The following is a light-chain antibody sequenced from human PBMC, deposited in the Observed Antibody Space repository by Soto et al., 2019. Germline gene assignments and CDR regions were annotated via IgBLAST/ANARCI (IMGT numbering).Light chain of an antibody. J-gene: IGLJ3*02. V-gene: IGLV2-11*01. CDR1: SNDVGGYNY. CDR3: CSYAGSYTGV. Sequence: QSALAQPRSVSGSPGQSVTISCSGTSNDVGGYNYLSWYQQHPGKAPKVLIYDVTKRPSGVPDRFSGSKSGNTASLTISGLQAEDEADYYCCSYAGSYTGVFGGGTKLTVL. CDR2: DVT.